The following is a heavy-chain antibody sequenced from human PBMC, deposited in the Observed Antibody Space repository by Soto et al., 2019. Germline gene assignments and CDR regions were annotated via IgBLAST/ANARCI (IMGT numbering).Heavy chain of an antibody. V-gene: IGHV4-59*13. CDR2: IYHTGNT. J-gene: IGHJ3*02. CDR3: ARDVGIHDAFDI. CDR1: TDSFNDYY. D-gene: IGHD5-18*01. Sequence: QVRLHESGPGLVKPSETLSLTCTVSTDSFNDYYWSWIRQLPGKGLEWFGSIYHTGNTNYNPSLESRVSISVDTSKIQFSLSLSSVTAADTAVYYCARDVGIHDAFDIWGQGTLVTVSS.